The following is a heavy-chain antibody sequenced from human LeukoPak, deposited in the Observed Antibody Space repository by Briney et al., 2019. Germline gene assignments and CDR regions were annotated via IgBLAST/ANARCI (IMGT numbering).Heavy chain of an antibody. CDR1: GFTFSSYW. CDR3: ARDRVKQWLDY. V-gene: IGHV3-74*01. Sequence: GGSLRLSCAASGFTFSSYWIHWVRQAPGKGLVWVSRINSDGSSTRYADSVKGRFTISRDNAKNTVYLQMNSLRAEDTAVYYCARDRVKQWLDYWGQGTLVTVSS. CDR2: INSDGSST. D-gene: IGHD6-19*01. J-gene: IGHJ4*02.